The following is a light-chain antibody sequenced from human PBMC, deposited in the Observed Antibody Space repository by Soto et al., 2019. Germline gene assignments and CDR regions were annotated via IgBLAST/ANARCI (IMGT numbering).Light chain of an antibody. CDR2: GAS. CDR1: QSVSSR. Sequence: EVVMNQSPGTLSLSPGERATLSCRASQSVSSRLAWYQQKPGQAPRLLISGASSRATGIPDRFSGSGFGTDFTLTISRLEPEDFALYYCQHYAGGSRITFGQGTRLEIK. CDR3: QHYAGGSRIT. V-gene: IGKV3-20*01. J-gene: IGKJ5*01.